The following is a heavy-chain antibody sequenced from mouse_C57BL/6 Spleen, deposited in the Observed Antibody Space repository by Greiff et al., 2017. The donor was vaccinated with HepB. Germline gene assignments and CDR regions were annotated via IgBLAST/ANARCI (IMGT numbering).Heavy chain of an antibody. CDR1: GYTFTDYY. V-gene: IGHV1-26*01. D-gene: IGHD1-1*01. CDR2: INPNNGGT. CDR3: ARRGYYGSSYGTWYFDV. J-gene: IGHJ1*03. Sequence: VQLQQSGPELVKPGASVKISCKASGYTFTDYYMNWVKQSHGKSLEWIGDINPNNGGTSYNQKFKGKATLTVDKSSSTAYMELRSLTSEDSAVYYCARRGYYGSSYGTWYFDVWGTGTTVTVSS.